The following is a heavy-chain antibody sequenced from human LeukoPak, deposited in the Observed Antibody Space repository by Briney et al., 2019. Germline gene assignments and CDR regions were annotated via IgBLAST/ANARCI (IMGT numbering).Heavy chain of an antibody. CDR1: GGTFSSYA. J-gene: IGHJ4*02. CDR3: ARDRRGAARPHYFDY. Sequence: ASVKVSCKASGGTFSSYAISWVRQAPGQGLEWMGGIIPIFGTANYAQKFQGRVTITADESTSTAYMELSSLRSEDTAVYYCARDRRGAARPHYFDYWGPGTLVTVSS. CDR2: IIPIFGTA. D-gene: IGHD6-6*01. V-gene: IGHV1-69*13.